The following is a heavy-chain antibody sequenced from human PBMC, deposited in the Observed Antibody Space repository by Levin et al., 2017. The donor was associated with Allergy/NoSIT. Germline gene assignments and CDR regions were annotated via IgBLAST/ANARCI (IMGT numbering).Heavy chain of an antibody. V-gene: IGHV3-21*01. Sequence: GESLKISCAASGFTFSSYSMNWVRQAPGKGLEWVSSISSSSSYIYSADSVKGRFTISRDNAKNSLYLQMSSLRAEDTAVYYCARALAGATGDYWGQGTLVTVSS. J-gene: IGHJ4*02. D-gene: IGHD1-26*01. CDR1: GFTFSSYS. CDR2: ISSSSSYI. CDR3: ARALAGATGDY.